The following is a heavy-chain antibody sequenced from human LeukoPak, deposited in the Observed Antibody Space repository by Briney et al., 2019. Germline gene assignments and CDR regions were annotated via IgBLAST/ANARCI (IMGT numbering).Heavy chain of an antibody. J-gene: IGHJ4*02. Sequence: PGGSLRLSCAASGFKFSVYSMTWVRQAPGTGLEWVASIMQDGSQKYYVDSVKGRFTISRDNAKNSLYLQMDSLRVEDTAVYYCARYFNSNGYSSLRGDYWGQGTLVTVSS. V-gene: IGHV3-7*01. D-gene: IGHD3-22*01. CDR3: ARYFNSNGYSSLRGDY. CDR2: IMQDGSQK. CDR1: GFKFSVYS.